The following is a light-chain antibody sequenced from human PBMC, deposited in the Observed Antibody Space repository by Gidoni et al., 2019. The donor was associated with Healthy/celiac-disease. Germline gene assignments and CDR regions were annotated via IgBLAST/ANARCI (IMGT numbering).Light chain of an antibody. CDR1: QSVLYSSNNKNY. J-gene: IGKJ4*01. CDR2: WAS. Sequence: DIGITQSPDSLAVSLGERATINGKSSQSVLYSSNNKNYLAWYQQKPGQPPKLLIYWASTLESGVPDRFSGSGSGTDFTLTISSLQAEDVAVYYCQQYYSTSVTFGGGTKVEIK. V-gene: IGKV4-1*01. CDR3: QQYYSTSVT.